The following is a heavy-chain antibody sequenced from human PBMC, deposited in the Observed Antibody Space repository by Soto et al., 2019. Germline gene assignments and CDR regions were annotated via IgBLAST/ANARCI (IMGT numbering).Heavy chain of an antibody. Sequence: SETLSLTCAVSGGSISSGGYSWSWIRQPPGKGLEWIGYIYHSGSTYYNPSLKSRVTISVDRSKNQFSLKLSSVTAADTAVYYCARTNYYGSGSFSGFDYWGQGTLVTVSS. CDR1: GGSISSGGYS. V-gene: IGHV4-30-2*01. CDR3: ARTNYYGSGSFSGFDY. J-gene: IGHJ4*02. CDR2: IYHSGST. D-gene: IGHD3-10*01.